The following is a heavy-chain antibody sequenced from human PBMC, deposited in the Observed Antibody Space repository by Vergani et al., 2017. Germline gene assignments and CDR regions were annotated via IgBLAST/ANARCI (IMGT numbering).Heavy chain of an antibody. CDR2: IWYDGSNK. D-gene: IGHD2-2*01. V-gene: IGHV3-33*06. Sequence: QVQLVESGGGLVKPGGSLRLSCAASGFTFSDYYMSWIRQAPGKGLEWVAVIWYDGSNKYYADSVKGRFTISRDNSKNTLYLQMNSLRAEDTAVYYCAKDPPVIDYWGQGTLVTVSS. J-gene: IGHJ4*02. CDR1: GFTFSDYY. CDR3: AKDPPVIDY.